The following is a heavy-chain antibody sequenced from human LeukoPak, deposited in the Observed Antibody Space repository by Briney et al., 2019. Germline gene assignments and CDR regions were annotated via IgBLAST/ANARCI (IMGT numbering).Heavy chain of an antibody. Sequence: SETLSLTCTVSGGSISSYYWSWIRQPPGKGLEWIGYIYYSGSTNYNPSLKSRVTISVDTSKNQYSLKLSSVTAADTGVYNSASCTYGRGDYYSRVAFDIWRQGTMVTVSS. V-gene: IGHV4-59*01. D-gene: IGHD2-21*02. CDR2: IYYSGST. CDR1: GGSISSYY. CDR3: ASCTYGRGDYYSRVAFDI. J-gene: IGHJ3*02.